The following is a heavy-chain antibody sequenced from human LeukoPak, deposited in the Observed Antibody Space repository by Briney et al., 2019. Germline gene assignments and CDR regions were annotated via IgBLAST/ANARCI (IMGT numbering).Heavy chain of an antibody. J-gene: IGHJ6*04. Sequence: GGSLRLSCAASGFTFSSYWMSWVRQAPGKGLEWVANIKQDGSEKNYVDSVKGRFTISRDNAKNLLLLQMDSLRAEDTAVYYCARDDGYGSGSLNPYYYYGMDVWGKGTTVTVSS. D-gene: IGHD3-10*01. V-gene: IGHV3-7*03. CDR2: IKQDGSEK. CDR1: GFTFSSYW. CDR3: ARDDGYGSGSLNPYYYYGMDV.